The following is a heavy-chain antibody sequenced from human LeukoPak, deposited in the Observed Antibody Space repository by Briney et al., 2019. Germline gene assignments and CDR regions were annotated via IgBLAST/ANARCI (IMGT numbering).Heavy chain of an antibody. Sequence: PSETLSLTCAVYGGSFSGYYWSWIRQPPGKGLEWIGEINHSGSTNYNPSLKSRVTISVDTSKNQFSLMLSSVTAADTAVYYCARDSSGWYGYWGQGTLVTVSS. CDR3: ARDSSGWYGY. J-gene: IGHJ4*02. V-gene: IGHV4-34*01. CDR1: GGSFSGYY. D-gene: IGHD6-19*01. CDR2: INHSGST.